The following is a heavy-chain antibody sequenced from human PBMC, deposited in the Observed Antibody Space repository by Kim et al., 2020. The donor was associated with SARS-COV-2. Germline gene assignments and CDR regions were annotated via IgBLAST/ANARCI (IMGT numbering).Heavy chain of an antibody. CDR2: IDPSDSYT. D-gene: IGHD2-2*01. CDR3: AIPARGYCSSTSCYGDAFDI. V-gene: IGHV5-10-1*01. CDR1: GYSFTSYW. J-gene: IGHJ3*02. Sequence: GESLKISCKGSGYSFTSYWISWVRQMPGKGLEWMGRIDPSDSYTNYSPSFQGHVTISADKSISTAYLQWSSLKASDTAMYYCAIPARGYCSSTSCYGDAFDIWGQGTMVTVSS.